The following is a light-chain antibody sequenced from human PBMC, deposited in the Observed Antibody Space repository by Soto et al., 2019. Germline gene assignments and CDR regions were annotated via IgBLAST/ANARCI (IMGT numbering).Light chain of an antibody. V-gene: IGKV3-20*01. CDR1: QTISSSF. CDR2: RAS. CDR3: HQVGSSPLDT. J-gene: IGKJ3*01. Sequence: EIVLTQSPGTLSLSPGERATLSCRASQTISSSFLAWYQQKPGQAPRLLIYRASRRPPGIPESFSGSGSWTDFTPTISRLEPEDFAVYYCHQVGSSPLDTFGPGTKVEIK.